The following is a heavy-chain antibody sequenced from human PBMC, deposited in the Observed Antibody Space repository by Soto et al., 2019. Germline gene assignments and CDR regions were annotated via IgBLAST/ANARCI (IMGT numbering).Heavy chain of an antibody. D-gene: IGHD4-17*01. V-gene: IGHV1-2*04. Sequence: ASVKVSCKASGYTFTGYYMHWVRQAPGQGLEWMGWINPNSGGTNYAQKFQGWVTMTRDTSISTAYMELSRLRSDDRAVYYCAREEEGGYGDYFMGAFDIWGQGTRVTVSS. CDR3: AREEEGGYGDYFMGAFDI. J-gene: IGHJ3*02. CDR1: GYTFTGYY. CDR2: INPNSGGT.